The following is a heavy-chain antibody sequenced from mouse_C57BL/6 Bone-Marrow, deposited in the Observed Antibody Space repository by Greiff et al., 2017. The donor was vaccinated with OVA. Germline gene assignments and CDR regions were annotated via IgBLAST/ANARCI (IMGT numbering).Heavy chain of an antibody. V-gene: IGHV5-16*01. CDR2: INYDGSST. CDR1: GFTFSDYY. D-gene: IGHD1-1*01. CDR3: ARFSYYGNWVAY. Sequence: EVKVVESEGGLVQPGSSMKLSCTASGFTFSDYYMAWVRQVPEKGLEWVANINYDGSSTYYLDSLKSRFIISRDNAKNILYLQMSSLKSEDTATYYCARFSYYGNWVAYWGQGTLVTVSA. J-gene: IGHJ3*01.